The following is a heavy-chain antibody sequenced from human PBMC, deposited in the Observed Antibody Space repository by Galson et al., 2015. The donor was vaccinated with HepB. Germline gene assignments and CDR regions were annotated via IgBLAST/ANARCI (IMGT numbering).Heavy chain of an antibody. CDR1: GFTFSTYT. J-gene: IGHJ3*02. CDR3: ARKREWELGPFDI. Sequence: SLRLSCAASGFTFSTYTMNWVRQAPGKGLEWVSYITSSSRTIYYADSVKGRFTISRDNAKNSLYLQMNSLRAEDTAVYYCARKREWELGPFDIWGQGTMVTVSS. CDR2: ITSSSRTI. D-gene: IGHD1-26*01. V-gene: IGHV3-48*01.